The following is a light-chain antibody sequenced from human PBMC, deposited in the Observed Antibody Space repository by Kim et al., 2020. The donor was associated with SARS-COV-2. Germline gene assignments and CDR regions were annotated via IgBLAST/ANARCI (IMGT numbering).Light chain of an antibody. J-gene: IGKJ4*01. Sequence: SVGDSVTITCRASRGISSGLAWYQQKPGKAPKLLIYDASSLGSGVPSRFNGSGFGTDFTLAISSLQPEDFATYYCQQFDNYPPITFGGGTKVDIK. CDR3: QQFDNYPPIT. CDR2: DAS. CDR1: RGISSG. V-gene: IGKV1D-13*01.